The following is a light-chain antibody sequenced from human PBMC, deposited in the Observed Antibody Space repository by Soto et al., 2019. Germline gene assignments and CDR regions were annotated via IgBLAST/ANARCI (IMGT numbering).Light chain of an antibody. CDR3: QQRYKSPFT. Sequence: DIQMTQSPSSLSASVGDRVTITCRASQSISRYLNWYQQKPGKAPKLLIYAASILQSGVPSRFSGSESGTDFTLTISSLQPEDIATYFCQQRYKSPFTFGPGTKVDIK. CDR2: AAS. J-gene: IGKJ3*01. CDR1: QSISRY. V-gene: IGKV1-39*01.